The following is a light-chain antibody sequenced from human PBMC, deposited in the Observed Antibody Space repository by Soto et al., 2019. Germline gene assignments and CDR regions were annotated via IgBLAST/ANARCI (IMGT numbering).Light chain of an antibody. J-gene: IGKJ4*01. CDR1: QSVGSK. CDR2: GAS. Sequence: EIVMTQSPATLSVSPGERVTLSCRPSQSVGSKLAWYQQKPGQPPRLLIHGASTRATGVPARFRGSGSGTEFTLTISSLQSEDPALYYCQAYNSWPPTFGGGTKVEI. V-gene: IGKV3-15*01. CDR3: QAYNSWPPT.